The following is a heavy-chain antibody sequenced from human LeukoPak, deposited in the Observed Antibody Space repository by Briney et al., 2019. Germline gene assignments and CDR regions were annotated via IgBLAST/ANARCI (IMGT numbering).Heavy chain of an antibody. D-gene: IGHD3-16*02. Sequence: PSETLSLTCTVSGYSISSDYYWGWIRQPPGKGLEWIGTIYHTGSTYYNPSLKSRVTISVDTSKNQFSLKLSSVTAADTAVYYCARYDVWGSYRAFDYWGQGTLVTVSS. CDR2: IYHTGST. CDR1: GYSISSDYY. V-gene: IGHV4-38-2*02. CDR3: ARYDVWGSYRAFDY. J-gene: IGHJ4*02.